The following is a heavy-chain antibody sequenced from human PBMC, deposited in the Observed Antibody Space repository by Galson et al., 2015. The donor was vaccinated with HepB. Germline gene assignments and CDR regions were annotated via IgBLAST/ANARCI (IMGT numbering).Heavy chain of an antibody. CDR2: TYCRPKCYN. CDR1: GDSVSSNTAA. V-gene: IGHV6-1*01. Sequence: CAISGDSVSSNTAAWNWIRQSPSRGLEWLGRTYCRPKCYNDYALSVKSRIGINADTSNTQFSPQLHSVTPEDTAVYYCARAPLTNCDVLTGHYSAAGFDCWGQGSLVTVSS. D-gene: IGHD3-9*01. J-gene: IGHJ4*02. CDR3: ARAPLTNCDVLTGHYSAAGFDC.